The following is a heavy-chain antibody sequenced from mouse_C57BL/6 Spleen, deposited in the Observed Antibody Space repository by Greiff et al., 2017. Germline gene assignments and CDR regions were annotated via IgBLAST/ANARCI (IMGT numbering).Heavy chain of an antibody. Sequence: DVMLVESGGGLVKPGGSLTLSCAASGFSFSVYGMHWVRPAPETGLEWVAYIRSGSSTIYYADTGKGLFTITRDNAKNTRVLQMTSLRSEDTAMYYCASRDYDGYFLAYWGQGTLVTVSA. D-gene: IGHD2-3*01. CDR3: ASRDYDGYFLAY. CDR1: GFSFSVYG. V-gene: IGHV5-17*01. CDR2: IRSGSSTI. J-gene: IGHJ3*01.